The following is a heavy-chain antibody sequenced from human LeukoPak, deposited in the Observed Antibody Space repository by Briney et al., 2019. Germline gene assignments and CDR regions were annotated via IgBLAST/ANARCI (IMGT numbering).Heavy chain of an antibody. V-gene: IGHV4-39*02. CDR2: IYHSGSSGTT. Sequence: PPETLSHTSTVSGASISSYYWSWLRQPPGKGLEWIGTIYHSGSSGTTYYNPSLKSRGTISVDTSKNDFSLELTSVTAADTALYYCARRYIESWCFGSWGQGTLPTVSS. CDR1: GASISSYY. J-gene: IGHJ5*01. CDR3: ARRYIESWCFGS. D-gene: IGHD6-13*01.